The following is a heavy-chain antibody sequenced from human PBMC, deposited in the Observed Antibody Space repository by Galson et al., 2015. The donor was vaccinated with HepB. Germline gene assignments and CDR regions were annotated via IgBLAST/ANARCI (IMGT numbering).Heavy chain of an antibody. Sequence: SLRLSCAASGFNFSSFGMHWVRQAPGKGLEWVAVIWYGGSNKYYADSVKGRITICRDNSKNTLYLQMNSLRAEDTAVYYWARDWQYCSSTSCYQTFDSWGQGTLVTVSS. CDR1: GFNFSSFG. CDR3: ARDWQYCSSTSCYQTFDS. CDR2: IWYGGSNK. J-gene: IGHJ4*02. V-gene: IGHV3-33*08. D-gene: IGHD2-2*01.